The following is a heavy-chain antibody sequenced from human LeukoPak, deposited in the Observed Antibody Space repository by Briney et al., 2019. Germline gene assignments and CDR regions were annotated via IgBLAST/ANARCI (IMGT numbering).Heavy chain of an antibody. V-gene: IGHV4-59*12. D-gene: IGHD3-9*01. CDR3: ARDGRLSYSRRTFDILTGYSSNNWFDP. Sequence: SETLSLTCTVSGGSISSYYWSWIRQPPGKGLEWIGYIYYSGSTNYNPSLKSRVTISVDTSKNQFSLKLSSVTAADTAVYYCARDGRLSYSRRTFDILTGYSSNNWFDPWGQGTLVTVSS. CDR2: IYYSGST. J-gene: IGHJ5*02. CDR1: GGSISSYY.